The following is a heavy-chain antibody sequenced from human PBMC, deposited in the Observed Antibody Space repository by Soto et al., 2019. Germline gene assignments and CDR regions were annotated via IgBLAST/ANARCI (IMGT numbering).Heavy chain of an antibody. D-gene: IGHD2-2*01. V-gene: IGHV3-21*01. J-gene: IGHJ5*02. CDR2: ISSSGSYI. Sequence: PGGSLRLSCAASGFTFSSYSMNWVRQAPGKGLEWVSSISSSGSYIYYADSVKGRFTISRDNSKNTLYLQMNSLRAEDTAVYYCAKSGSLLLWNWFDPWGQGTLVTVSS. CDR1: GFTFSSYS. CDR3: AKSGSLLLWNWFDP.